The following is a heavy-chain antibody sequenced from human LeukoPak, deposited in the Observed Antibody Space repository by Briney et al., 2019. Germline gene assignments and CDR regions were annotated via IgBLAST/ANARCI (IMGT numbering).Heavy chain of an antibody. CDR1: GGSISSSSYY. V-gene: IGHV4-39*01. CDR2: IYYSGST. CDR3: ARHFSSYYYYYMDV. Sequence: SETLSLTCTVSGGSISSSSYYWGWIRQPPGKGLEWIGTIYYSGSTYYNPSLKSRVTISIDTSKNQFSLKLSSVTAAGTAVYYCARHFSSYYYYYMDVWGKGTTVTVSS. J-gene: IGHJ6*03. D-gene: IGHD6-6*01.